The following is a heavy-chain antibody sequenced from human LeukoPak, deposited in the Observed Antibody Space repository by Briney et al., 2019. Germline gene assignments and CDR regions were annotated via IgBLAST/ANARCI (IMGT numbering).Heavy chain of an antibody. V-gene: IGHV4-59*02. CDR1: GVSVSSYY. J-gene: IGHJ4*02. D-gene: IGHD1-26*01. CDR3: ARIMGHFDF. CDR2: INPGGTT. Sequence: SETLSPTCTVSGVSVSSYYWSWIRQPPGKGLEWIGYINPGGTTDYNPSLKSRVTISVDTSKNQFSLRLISVTTADTAVYYCARIMGHFDFWGPGTLVTVSS.